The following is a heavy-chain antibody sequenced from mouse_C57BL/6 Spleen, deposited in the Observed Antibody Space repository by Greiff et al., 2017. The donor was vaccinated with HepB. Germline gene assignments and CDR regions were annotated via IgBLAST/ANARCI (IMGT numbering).Heavy chain of an antibody. CDR2: IDPSDSYT. V-gene: IGHV1-69*01. CDR1: GYTFTSYW. CDR3: ARSGKLQDYAMDY. D-gene: IGHD1-1*01. Sequence: QVQLQQPGAELVMPGASVKLSCKASGYTFTSYWMHWVKQRPGQGLEWIGEIDPSDSYTNYNQKFKGKSTLTVDNSSSTAYMQLSSLTSEDSAVYYCARSGKLQDYAMDYWGQGTSVTVSS. J-gene: IGHJ4*01.